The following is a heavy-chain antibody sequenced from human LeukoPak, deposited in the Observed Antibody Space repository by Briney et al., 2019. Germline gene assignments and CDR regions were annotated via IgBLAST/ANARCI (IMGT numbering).Heavy chain of an antibody. J-gene: IGHJ6*02. V-gene: IGHV3-23*01. Sequence: QSGGSLRLSCTASGFTFSNYAMNWVRQAPGRGLEWVSTISGSGGDTYYADSVKGRFTISRDNSENTLFLLMNSLRAEGTAVYYCAQYCSGGGCRSYYYYGMDVWGQGTTVTVSS. CDR1: GFTFSNYA. CDR3: AQYCSGGGCRSYYYYGMDV. CDR2: ISGSGGDT. D-gene: IGHD2-15*01.